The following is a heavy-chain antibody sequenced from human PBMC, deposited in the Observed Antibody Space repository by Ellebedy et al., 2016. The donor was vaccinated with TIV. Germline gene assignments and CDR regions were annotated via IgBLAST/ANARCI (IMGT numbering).Heavy chain of an antibody. CDR3: TGERGNGGYAY. CDR2: IIPLSPTA. V-gene: IGHV1-69*13. CDR1: GRGAFTSYT. Sequence: SVKVSXXASGRGAFTSYTITWVRQAPGQGLEWMGGIIPLSPTANYAQKFQGRVTITADESTSTACMELSSLRSEDTAIYYCTGERGNGGYAYWGQGTLVTVSS. J-gene: IGHJ4*02. D-gene: IGHD1-26*01.